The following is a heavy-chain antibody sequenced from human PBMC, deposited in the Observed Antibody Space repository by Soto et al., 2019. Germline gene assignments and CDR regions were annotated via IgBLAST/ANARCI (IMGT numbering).Heavy chain of an antibody. CDR3: ARDPGRMAAAGHFDY. CDR1: GFIFSSYA. CDR2: ISYDGSNK. Sequence: PGGSLRLSCAASGFIFSSYAMHWVRQAPGKRMERVALISYDGSNKYYADSVKGRFTISRDNSKNTLYLQMNSLRAEDTAVYYCARDPGRMAAAGHFDYWGQGTLVTVSS. V-gene: IGHV3-30-3*01. D-gene: IGHD6-13*01. J-gene: IGHJ4*02.